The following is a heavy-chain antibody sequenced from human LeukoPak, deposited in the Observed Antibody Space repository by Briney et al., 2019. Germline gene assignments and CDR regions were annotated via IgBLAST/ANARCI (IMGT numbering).Heavy chain of an antibody. J-gene: IGHJ6*03. D-gene: IGHD3-10*01. CDR1: GYTFTSYG. CDR2: INPNSGGT. Sequence: GASVKVSCKASGYTFTSYGISWVRQAPGQGLEWMGWINPNSGGTNYAQKFQGRVTMTRDTSISTAYMELSRLRSDDTAVYYCARDGLNTMVRGKIHYNYMDVWGKGTTVSISS. CDR3: ARDGLNTMVRGKIHYNYMDV. V-gene: IGHV1-2*02.